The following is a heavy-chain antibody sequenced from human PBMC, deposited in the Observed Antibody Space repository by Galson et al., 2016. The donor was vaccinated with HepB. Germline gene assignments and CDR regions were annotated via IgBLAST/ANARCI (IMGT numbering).Heavy chain of an antibody. D-gene: IGHD3-22*01. V-gene: IGHV1-58*01. CDR3: TLDSSGYYGFDM. J-gene: IGHJ3*02. Sequence: SVKVSCKASGFTFTSSAVQWVRQARGQRLEWIGWIVVDSGSTNFAQMFQERVTITRDMSTRTAYMELSSLRSEDTAVYYCTLDSSGYYGFDMWGPGTMVTVSS. CDR1: GFTFTSSA. CDR2: IVVDSGST.